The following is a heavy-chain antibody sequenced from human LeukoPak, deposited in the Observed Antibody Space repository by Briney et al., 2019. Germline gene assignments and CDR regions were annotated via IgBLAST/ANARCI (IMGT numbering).Heavy chain of an antibody. V-gene: IGHV1-69*01. D-gene: IGHD3-10*01. CDR2: IIPIFDTA. CDR3: ARDATLLWFGETLGGNFDY. J-gene: IGHJ4*02. CDR1: GGTFNNYA. Sequence: SVKVSCKASGGTFNNYAFSWVGQAPGQGLEWMGGIIPIFDTAHYAQKFQGRVTITADESTSTAYMELSSLRSEDTAVYYCARDATLLWFGETLGGNFDYWGQGTLVTVSS.